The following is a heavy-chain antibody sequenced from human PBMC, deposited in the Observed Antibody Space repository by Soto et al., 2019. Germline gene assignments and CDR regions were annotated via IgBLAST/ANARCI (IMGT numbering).Heavy chain of an antibody. Sequence: PSETLSLTCTVSGGSISSGDYYWSWIRQHPGKGLEWIGYIYYSGSTYYNPSLKSRVTISVDTSKNQFSLKLSSVTAADTAVYYCARVSGSYYYGMDVWGQGITVTVSS. V-gene: IGHV4-31*03. CDR3: ARVSGSYYYGMDV. CDR1: GGSISSGDYY. CDR2: IYYSGST. D-gene: IGHD1-26*01. J-gene: IGHJ6*02.